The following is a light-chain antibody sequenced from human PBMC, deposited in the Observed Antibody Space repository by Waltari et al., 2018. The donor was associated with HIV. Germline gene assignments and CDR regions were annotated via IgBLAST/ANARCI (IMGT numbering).Light chain of an antibody. CDR1: QRIDTTS. Sequence: VLPPSPATLSVSPGARATLSCRASQRIDTTSVSWYQHKPGQPPRLIIYGASTRASGIPPRFSGSGSGTEFTLTISSLQPEDFASYYCLQDFNFPGAFGQGTRVEIK. CDR3: LQDFNFPGA. V-gene: IGKV3D-7*01. CDR2: GAS. J-gene: IGKJ1*01.